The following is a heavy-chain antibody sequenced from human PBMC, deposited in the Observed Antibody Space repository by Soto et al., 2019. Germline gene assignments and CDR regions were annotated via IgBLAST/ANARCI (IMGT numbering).Heavy chain of an antibody. J-gene: IGHJ6*02. CDR3: ATGLRTGNYGLDV. V-gene: IGHV1-69*01. D-gene: IGHD3-10*01. CDR1: GSTFSNDA. Sequence: QEQLVQAGAEVKKPGSSVRISCRASGSTFSNDAVSWVRQAPGQGLQWMGGIIPIFGTTHYAQKFQGRVTITADESTATAYMEPRSVTSEDTAVYYCATGLRTGNYGLDVWGQGTAVTVSS. CDR2: IIPIFGTT.